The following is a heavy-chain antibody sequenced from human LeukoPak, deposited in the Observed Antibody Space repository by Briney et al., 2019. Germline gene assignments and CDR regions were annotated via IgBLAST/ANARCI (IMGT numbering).Heavy chain of an antibody. J-gene: IGHJ4*02. CDR1: GYTFTGYD. V-gene: IGHV1-2*02. Sequence: ASVKVSCKASGYTFTGYDMHWVRQAPGQRLEWVGWINPNSGVTNYAQNFQGRVTMAGDTSISTAYLDLKRLRSDDTAIYYCARDPGANYFDFWGQGTLVTVSS. CDR3: ARDPGANYFDF. D-gene: IGHD7-27*01. CDR2: INPNSGVT.